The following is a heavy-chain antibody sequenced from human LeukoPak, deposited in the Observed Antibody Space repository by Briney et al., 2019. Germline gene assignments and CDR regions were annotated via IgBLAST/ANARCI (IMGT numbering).Heavy chain of an antibody. Sequence: GGSLRLSCVASGITVSSNCMSWVRQAPGKGLEWVSAISGSGGSTYYADSVKGRFTISRDNSKNTLYLQMNSLRAEDTAVYYCAKDEDTAMIDYWGQGTLVTVSS. CDR2: ISGSGGST. D-gene: IGHD5-18*01. CDR1: GITVSSNC. CDR3: AKDEDTAMIDY. J-gene: IGHJ4*02. V-gene: IGHV3-23*01.